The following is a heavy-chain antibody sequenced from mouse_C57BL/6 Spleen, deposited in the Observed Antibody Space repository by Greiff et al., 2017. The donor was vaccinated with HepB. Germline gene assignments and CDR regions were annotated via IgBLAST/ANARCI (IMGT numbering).Heavy chain of an antibody. V-gene: IGHV8-12*01. CDR2: IYWDDDK. CDR3: ARSGGYDYDGDWYFDV. D-gene: IGHD2-4*01. J-gene: IGHJ1*03. CDR1: GFSLSTSGMG. Sequence: QVTLKVCGPGILQSSQTLSLTCSFSGFSLSTSGMGVSWIRQPSGKGLEWLAHIYWDDDKRYNPSLKSRLTISKDTSRNQVFLKITSVDTADTATYYCARSGGYDYDGDWYFDVWGTGTTVTVSS.